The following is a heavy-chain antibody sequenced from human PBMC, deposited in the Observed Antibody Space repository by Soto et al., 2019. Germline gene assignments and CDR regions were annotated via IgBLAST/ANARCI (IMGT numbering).Heavy chain of an antibody. D-gene: IGHD6-13*01. CDR2: ISSSSSTI. CDR3: ARDKMWQQLVPNWFDP. CDR1: GFTFSSYS. Sequence: GGSLRLSCAASGFTFSSYSMNWVRQAPGKGLEWVSYISSSSSTIYYADSVKGRFTISRDNAKNSLYLQMNSLRDEDTAVYYCARDKMWQQLVPNWFDPWGQGTLVTVYS. J-gene: IGHJ5*02. V-gene: IGHV3-48*02.